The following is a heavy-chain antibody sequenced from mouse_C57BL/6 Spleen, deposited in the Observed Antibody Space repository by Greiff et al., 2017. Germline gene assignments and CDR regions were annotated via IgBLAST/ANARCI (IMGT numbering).Heavy chain of an antibody. D-gene: IGHD2-1*01. CDR2: IHPNSGST. Sequence: QVQLKQPGAELVKPGASVTLSCKASGYTFTSYWMHWVKQRPGQGLEWIGMIHPNSGSTNYNEKVKSKATLTVDKSSSTAYMQLSSLTSEASAVYYWAVYGNGPYGGQGTTLTVSS. CDR3: AVYGNGPY. CDR1: GYTFTSYW. V-gene: IGHV1-64*01. J-gene: IGHJ2*01.